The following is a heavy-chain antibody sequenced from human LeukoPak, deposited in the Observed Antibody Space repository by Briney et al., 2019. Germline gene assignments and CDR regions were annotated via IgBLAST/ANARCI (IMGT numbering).Heavy chain of an antibody. Sequence: PSETLSLTCTVSGGSISSYYWSWIRQPPGKRLEWIGYIYYSGSTNYNPSLKSRVTISVDTSKNQFSLKLSSVTAADTAVYYCARRSPAYYDFWSGYDAYGMDVWGQGTTVTVSS. CDR3: ARRSPAYYDFWSGYDAYGMDV. CDR2: IYYSGST. V-gene: IGHV4-59*08. J-gene: IGHJ6*02. CDR1: GGSISSYY. D-gene: IGHD3-3*01.